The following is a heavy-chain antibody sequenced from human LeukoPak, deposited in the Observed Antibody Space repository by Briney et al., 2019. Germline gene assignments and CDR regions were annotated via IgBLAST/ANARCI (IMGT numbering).Heavy chain of an antibody. D-gene: IGHD6-13*01. Sequence: GGSLRLSCAASGFTFSSYWMSWVRQAPGKGLEWVANIKQDGSEKYYVDSVKGRFTISRDNAKNSLYLQMNSLRAEDTAVYYCARDDFSWYAGAFDIWGQGTMVTVSS. V-gene: IGHV3-7*01. CDR3: ARDDFSWYAGAFDI. J-gene: IGHJ3*02. CDR2: IKQDGSEK. CDR1: GFTFSSYW.